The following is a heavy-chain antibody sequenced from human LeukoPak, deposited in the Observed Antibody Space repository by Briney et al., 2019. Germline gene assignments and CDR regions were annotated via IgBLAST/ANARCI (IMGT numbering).Heavy chain of an antibody. CDR3: ARDQAVADNNWFDP. V-gene: IGHV4-39*07. CDR1: GGSISSSSYY. J-gene: IGHJ5*02. CDR2: IYYSGST. D-gene: IGHD6-19*01. Sequence: SETLSLTCTVSGGSISSSSYYWGGIRQPPGKGLEWIGNIYYSGSTYYNPSLKSRVTISLDTSKNQFSLKLSSVTAADTAVYYCARDQAVADNNWFDPWGQGTLVTVSS.